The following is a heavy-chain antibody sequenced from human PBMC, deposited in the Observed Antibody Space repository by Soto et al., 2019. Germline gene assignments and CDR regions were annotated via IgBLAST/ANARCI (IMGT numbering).Heavy chain of an antibody. CDR1: GFTFSSYS. V-gene: IGHV3-21*01. J-gene: IGHJ6*02. D-gene: IGHD4-17*01. Sequence: PGGSLRLSCAASGFTFSSYSMNWVRQAPGKXLEWVSSISSSSSYIYYADSVKGRFTISRDNAKNSLYLQMNSLRAEDTAVYYCARDRALHDYGDYVPDYYCYYGMDVWGQGTTVTVSS. CDR3: ARDRALHDYGDYVPDYYCYYGMDV. CDR2: ISSSSSYI.